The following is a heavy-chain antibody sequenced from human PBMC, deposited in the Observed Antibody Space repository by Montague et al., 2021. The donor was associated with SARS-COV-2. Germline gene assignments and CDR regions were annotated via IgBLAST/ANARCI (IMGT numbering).Heavy chain of an antibody. D-gene: IGHD3-22*01. CDR3: ARLKRYFDSSGSPSAFDF. J-gene: IGHJ3*01. V-gene: IGHV4-39*02. CDR1: GGSITNSIYY. CDR2: IYYTGNT. Sequence: SETLSLTCTVSGGSITNSIYYWAWIRQPPGKGLEWIGSIYYTGNTYYNPSLKSRVTISVVTSKNHFTLKLSSVTAAETAVYYCARLKRYFDSSGSPSAFDFWGQGTKVTVSS.